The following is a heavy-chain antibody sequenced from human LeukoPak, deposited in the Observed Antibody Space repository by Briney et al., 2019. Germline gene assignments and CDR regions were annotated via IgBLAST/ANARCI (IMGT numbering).Heavy chain of an antibody. Sequence: LETLSLTCTVSGGSISSSSYYWGWIRQPPGKGLEWIGSIYYSGSTYYNPSLKSRVTISVDTSKNQFSLKLSSVTAADTAVYYCARWDSSSPYDAFDIWGQGTMVTVSS. V-gene: IGHV4-39*01. CDR3: ARWDSSSPYDAFDI. CDR2: IYYSGST. D-gene: IGHD6-6*01. J-gene: IGHJ3*02. CDR1: GGSISSSSYY.